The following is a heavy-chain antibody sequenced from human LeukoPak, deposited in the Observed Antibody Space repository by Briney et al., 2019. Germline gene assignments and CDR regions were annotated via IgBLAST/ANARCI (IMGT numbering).Heavy chain of an antibody. V-gene: IGHV3-23*01. Sequence: GGSLRLSCAASGFTFSSYAMSWVRQAPGKGLEWVSAISGSGGSTYYADSVKGRFTISRDNSKNTLYLQMNSLRAEDTAVYYCAKAYESSGYYSHFDYWGQGTLVTVSS. CDR3: AKAYESSGYYSHFDY. J-gene: IGHJ4*02. CDR2: ISGSGGST. D-gene: IGHD3-22*01. CDR1: GFTFSSYA.